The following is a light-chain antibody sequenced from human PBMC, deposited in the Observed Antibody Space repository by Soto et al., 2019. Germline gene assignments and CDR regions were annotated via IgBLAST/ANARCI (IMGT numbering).Light chain of an antibody. CDR2: EVS. V-gene: IGLV2-23*02. J-gene: IGLJ1*01. CDR3: CSYAGSSTYV. CDR1: SSDVGNYNL. Sequence: QSVLTQPASVSGSPGQSITISCTGTSSDVGNYNLVSWYQQHPGKAPKVMIYEVSKRPSGVPNRFSGSKSGYTASLTISGLQAEDEADYYCCSYAGSSTYVFGTGTKVTVL.